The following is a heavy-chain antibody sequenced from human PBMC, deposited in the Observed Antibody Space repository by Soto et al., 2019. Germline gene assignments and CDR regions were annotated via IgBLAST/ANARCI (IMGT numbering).Heavy chain of an antibody. CDR2: IYYSGST. CDR1: GGSVSSGSYY. V-gene: IGHV4-61*01. D-gene: IGHD3-22*01. Sequence: SETLSLTCTVSGGSVSSGSYYWSWIRQPPGKGLEWIGYIYYSGSTNYNPSLKSRVTISVDTSKNQFSLKLSSVTAADTAVYYCARGVEYYYDSSGYYNWFDPWGQGTLVTVSS. J-gene: IGHJ5*02. CDR3: ARGVEYYYDSSGYYNWFDP.